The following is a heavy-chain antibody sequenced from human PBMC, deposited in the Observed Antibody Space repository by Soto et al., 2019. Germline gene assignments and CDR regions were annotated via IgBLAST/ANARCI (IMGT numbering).Heavy chain of an antibody. CDR3: ASVKNYGDYEIDY. CDR2: IYYSGST. D-gene: IGHD4-17*01. J-gene: IGHJ4*02. CDR1: GGSISSGGYY. Sequence: QVQLQESGPGLVKPSQTLSLTCTVSGGSISSGGYYWSWIRQHPGKGLEWIGYIYYSGSTYYNPSLKSLVTISVDTSKNQFSLMMSSVTVADTAVYYCASVKNYGDYEIDYWGQGTLVTVSS. V-gene: IGHV4-31*01.